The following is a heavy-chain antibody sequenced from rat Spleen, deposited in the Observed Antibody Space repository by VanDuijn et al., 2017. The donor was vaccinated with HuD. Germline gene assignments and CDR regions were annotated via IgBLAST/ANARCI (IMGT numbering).Heavy chain of an antibody. CDR1: GFTFSNYD. J-gene: IGHJ2*01. D-gene: IGHD4-6*01. CDR3: TRGTYFRH. Sequence: EVQLVESGGGLVQPGRSMKVSCAASGFTFSNYDMAWVRQAPTKGLEWVASISYDGGSTYYRDSVKGRFTISRDNAKSSLYLQMNNLRSEDTATYYCTRGTYFRHWGQGVMVTVSS. CDR2: ISYDGGST. V-gene: IGHV5-20*01.